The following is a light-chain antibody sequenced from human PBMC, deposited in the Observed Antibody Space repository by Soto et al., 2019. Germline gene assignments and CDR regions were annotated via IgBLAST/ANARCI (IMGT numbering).Light chain of an antibody. CDR2: AAS. J-gene: IGKJ1*01. CDR3: QQSYSTPWT. Sequence: EIQIALSAPSISDYIGDRVTITRRASQSISSYLDWYQQKPGKAPKLLIYAASSLQSGVPSRFSGSGSGTDFTLTISSLQPEDFATYYCQQSYSTPWTFGQGTKVDIK. CDR1: QSISSY. V-gene: IGKV1-39*01.